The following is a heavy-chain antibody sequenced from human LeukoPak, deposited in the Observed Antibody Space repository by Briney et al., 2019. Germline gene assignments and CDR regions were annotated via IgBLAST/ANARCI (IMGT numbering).Heavy chain of an antibody. V-gene: IGHV4-59*01. Sequence: SETLSLTCALSGDSFSSGYWNWIRQPPGKGLEWIGYIYYSGTTNSNPSLESRVTVSVDTSKKYCSLKLTSVTAADTAVYFCARGDPAGLFDSWGQGHLVTVSS. CDR3: ARGDPAGLFDS. J-gene: IGHJ4*02. CDR2: IYYSGTT. D-gene: IGHD3-10*01. CDR1: GDSFSSGY.